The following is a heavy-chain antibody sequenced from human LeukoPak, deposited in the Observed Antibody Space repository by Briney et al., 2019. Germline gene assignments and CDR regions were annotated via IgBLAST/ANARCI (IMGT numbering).Heavy chain of an antibody. CDR1: GDSVSSNSAA. CDR2: TYYRSKWYN. J-gene: IGHJ6*03. CDR3: ARGPRVPAAVYYYYYMDV. Sequence: SQTLSLTCAISGDSVSSNSAAWNWIRQSPSRGLEWLGRTYYRSKWYNDYAVSVKSRITINSDTSKNQFSLQLNSVTPEDTAVYYCARGPRVPAAVYYYYYMDVWGKGTTVTVSS. D-gene: IGHD2-2*01. V-gene: IGHV6-1*01.